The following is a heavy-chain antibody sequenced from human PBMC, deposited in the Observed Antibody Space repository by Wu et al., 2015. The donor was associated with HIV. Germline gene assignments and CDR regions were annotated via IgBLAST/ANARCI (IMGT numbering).Heavy chain of an antibody. J-gene: IGHJ4*02. D-gene: IGHD4-17*01. Sequence: QDHLVQSGAEVKKPGSSVRVSCKASGGTFSSYTFNWVRQAPGQGLEWMGWINPATGGTIYAEKFEGRVTMTRDTSISTSFMELNSLRSDDTAMYYCARDATPVTTEFDYVGPGNAGHRLL. CDR2: INPATGGT. CDR3: ARDATPVTTEFDY. V-gene: IGHV1-2*02. CDR1: GGTFSSYT.